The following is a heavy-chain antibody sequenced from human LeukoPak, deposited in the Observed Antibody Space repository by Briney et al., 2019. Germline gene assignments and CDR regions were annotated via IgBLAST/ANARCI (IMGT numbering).Heavy chain of an antibody. J-gene: IGHJ4*02. CDR1: GLTFDDYA. D-gene: IGHD2-15*01. Sequence: GMSLRLFCAASGLTFDDYAKHWARHAPGKALEGVSGISWNSGSIGYADSVKGRFTISIDNAKNSRYLQMNSLRAEDTALYYCAKGVWDVVVAAMVYWGQGTLVTVSS. V-gene: IGHV3-9*01. CDR2: ISWNSGSI. CDR3: AKGVWDVVVAAMVY.